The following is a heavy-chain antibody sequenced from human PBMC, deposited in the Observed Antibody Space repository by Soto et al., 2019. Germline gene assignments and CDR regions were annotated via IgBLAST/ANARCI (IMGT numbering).Heavy chain of an antibody. J-gene: IGHJ6*02. V-gene: IGHV4-39*01. Sequence: QLQLQESGPGLVKPSETLSLTCTVSGGSISSSSYYWGWIRQPPGKGLEWIGSIFYSGSTYYNPSLKSRVTISVDTSKHQFSLKLTSVTAADTAVYYCACIFSGGYSYGFNYYGMDVWGQGTTVTVSS. CDR3: ACIFSGGYSYGFNYYGMDV. CDR1: GGSISSSSYY. CDR2: IFYSGST. D-gene: IGHD5-18*01.